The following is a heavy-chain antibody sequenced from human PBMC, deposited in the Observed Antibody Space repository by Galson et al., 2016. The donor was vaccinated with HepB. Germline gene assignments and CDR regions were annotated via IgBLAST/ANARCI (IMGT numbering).Heavy chain of an antibody. V-gene: IGHV5-51*01. J-gene: IGHJ4*02. Sequence: QSGAEVKKPGESLRISCKGSGYRFSTYWIGWVRQKPGRGLEWMGVIYPGDSDTTYNPSFQGHVTISVDKSINTAYLQWRSLKASDTAMYFCARRDSSGWYLLDYWGQGTLVTVSS. CDR3: ARRDSSGWYLLDY. CDR2: IYPGDSDT. D-gene: IGHD6-19*01. CDR1: GYRFSTYW.